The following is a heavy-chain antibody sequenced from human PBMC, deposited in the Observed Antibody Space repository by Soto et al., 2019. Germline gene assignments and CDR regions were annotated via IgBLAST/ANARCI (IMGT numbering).Heavy chain of an antibody. D-gene: IGHD6-13*01. CDR3: AKEGGKDSSSWYYFDY. CDR2: ISYDGSNK. J-gene: IGHJ4*02. Sequence: PGGSLRLSCAASGFTFSSYGMHWVRQAPGKGLEWVAVISYDGSNKYYADSVKGRFTISRDNSKNTLYLQMNSLRAEDTAVYYCAKEGGKDSSSWYYFDYWGQGTLVTVSS. V-gene: IGHV3-30*18. CDR1: GFTFSSYG.